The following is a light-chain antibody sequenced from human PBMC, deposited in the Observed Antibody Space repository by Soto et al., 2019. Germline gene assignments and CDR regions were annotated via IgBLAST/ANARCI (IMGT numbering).Light chain of an antibody. CDR2: PAS. V-gene: IGKV1-9*01. CDR1: QGIRSF. CDR3: QQLNSYPLT. J-gene: IGKJ4*01. Sequence: DIQLTQSPSFLSASVGDRVTITCRASQGIRSFAAWYQQKPGEAPKLLIYPASTLQSGVPSRFSGRGSGTELTLTIRSLQPEDFTTYYCQQLNSYPLTVGGGTKVEIK.